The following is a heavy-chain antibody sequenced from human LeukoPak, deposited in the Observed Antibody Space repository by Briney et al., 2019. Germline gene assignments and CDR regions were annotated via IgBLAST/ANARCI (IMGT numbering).Heavy chain of an antibody. CDR3: ARVRGRNGIGVGETYHLEY. Sequence: SETLSLTCTVSGGSISSYYWSWIRQPPGKGLEWIGYIYYSGSTNYNPSLKSRVTISVDTSKNQFSLKLSSVTAADTTVYYCARVRGRNGIGVGETYHLEYWGQGTLVT. D-gene: IGHD6-19*01. CDR1: GGSISSYY. J-gene: IGHJ4*02. CDR2: IYYSGST. V-gene: IGHV4-59*01.